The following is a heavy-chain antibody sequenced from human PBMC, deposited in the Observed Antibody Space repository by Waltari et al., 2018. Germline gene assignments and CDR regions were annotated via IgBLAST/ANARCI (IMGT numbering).Heavy chain of an antibody. J-gene: IGHJ4*02. CDR3: GRSYDFWSGYPLDY. CDR1: GASINNYY. V-gene: IGHV4-59*01. Sequence: QVQLQESGPGLVKPSETLSLTCAVSGASINNYYWNWMRQPPGKELEWIGYIAYNGRTNYNPSLKSRVTISGDTSKTQFSLKLTSVAAADTAVYDCGRSYDFWSGYPLDYWGPGSLVTVSS. D-gene: IGHD3-3*01. CDR2: IAYNGRT.